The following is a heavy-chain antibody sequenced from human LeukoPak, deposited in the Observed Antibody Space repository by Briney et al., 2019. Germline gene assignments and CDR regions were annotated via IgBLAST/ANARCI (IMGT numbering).Heavy chain of an antibody. CDR1: GGSFSGYY. CDR2: INHSGST. CDR3: ARESYGDYYFDY. J-gene: IGHJ4*02. Sequence: SETLSLTCAVYGGSFSGYYWSWIRQPPGKGREWIGEINHSGSTNYHPSLKSRVTISVDTSKNQFSLKLSSVTAADTAVYYCARESYGDYYFDYWGQGTLVAVSS. D-gene: IGHD4-17*01. V-gene: IGHV4-34*01.